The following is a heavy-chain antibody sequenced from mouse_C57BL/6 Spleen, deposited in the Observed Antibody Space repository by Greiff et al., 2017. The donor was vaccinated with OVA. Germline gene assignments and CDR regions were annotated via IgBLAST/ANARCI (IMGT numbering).Heavy chain of an antibody. CDR3: ASDYYGSSDWYFEV. V-gene: IGHV3-6*01. D-gene: IGHD1-1*01. Sequence: EVKLQESGPGLVKPSQSLSLTCSVTGYSITSGYYWNWIRQFPGNKLEWMGYISYDGSNNYNPSLKNRISITRDTSKNQFFLKLNSVTTEDTATYYCASDYYGSSDWYFEVWGTGTTVTVSS. J-gene: IGHJ1*03. CDR1: GYSITSGYY. CDR2: ISYDGSN.